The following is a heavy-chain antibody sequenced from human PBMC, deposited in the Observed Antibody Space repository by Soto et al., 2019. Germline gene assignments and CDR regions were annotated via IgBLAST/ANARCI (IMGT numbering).Heavy chain of an antibody. J-gene: IGHJ6*02. D-gene: IGHD3-3*01. Sequence: GGSLRLSCAASGFTFSSYAMHWVRQAPGKGLEWVAVISYDGSNKYYADSVKGRFTISRDNSKNTLYLQMNSLRAEDKAVYYCARDLQVFTIFGVVITEIMEYYYGMDVWGQGTTVTVS. V-gene: IGHV3-30-3*01. CDR1: GFTFSSYA. CDR3: ARDLQVFTIFGVVITEIMEYYYGMDV. CDR2: ISYDGSNK.